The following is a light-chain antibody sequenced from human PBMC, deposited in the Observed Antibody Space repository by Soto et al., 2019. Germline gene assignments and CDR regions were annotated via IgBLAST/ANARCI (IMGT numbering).Light chain of an antibody. Sequence: EIVLTQSPATLSLSPGERATLSCRASQSVSSYLAWYQQKPGQAPRLLISGASSRATGIPDRFSGSGSGTDFTLTISRLETEDFAVFYCQQYGTSEIIFGQGTRLEIK. CDR3: QQYGTSEII. CDR2: GAS. CDR1: QSVSSY. J-gene: IGKJ5*01. V-gene: IGKV3-20*01.